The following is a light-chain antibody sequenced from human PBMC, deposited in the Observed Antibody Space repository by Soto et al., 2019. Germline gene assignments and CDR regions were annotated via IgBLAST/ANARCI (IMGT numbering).Light chain of an antibody. J-gene: IGKJ3*01. CDR3: QHYGSSPCT. V-gene: IGKV3-20*01. Sequence: EIVLTQSPGTLSLSPGERATLSCRASQSVSSSYLAWYQQKPGQAPRLLIYGASSRATGIPDRFSGSVSGTDFTLTISRLEPEDFAVYYCQHYGSSPCTFGPGTKVDIK. CDR2: GAS. CDR1: QSVSSSY.